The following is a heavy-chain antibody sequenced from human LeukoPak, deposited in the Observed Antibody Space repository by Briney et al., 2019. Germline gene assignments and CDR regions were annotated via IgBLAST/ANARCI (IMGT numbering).Heavy chain of an antibody. CDR1: GGSFSSYY. CDR2: INHSGST. V-gene: IGHV4-34*01. J-gene: IGHJ4*02. D-gene: IGHD2-15*01. CDR3: ARGYCSGGSCYDPPRNYFDY. Sequence: SETLSLTCAVYGGSFSSYYWTWIRQPPGKGLEWIGEINHSGSTNYTPSLKSRVSISVDTSKNQFSLKLSSVTAADTAVYYCARGYCSGGSCYDPPRNYFDYWGQGTLVTVSS.